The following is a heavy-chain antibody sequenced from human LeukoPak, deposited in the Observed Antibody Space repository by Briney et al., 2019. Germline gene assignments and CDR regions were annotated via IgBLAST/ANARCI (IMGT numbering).Heavy chain of an antibody. J-gene: IGHJ4*02. Sequence: PGGSLRLSCAASGFSFSGHWMHWARQLPGKGLVWVSRISPTGSTTSYADSVKGRFTVSRDNAKNTLYLQVNNLRAEDTAVYYCAKAVINYYDSSGYVAPGFDYWGQGTLVTVSS. D-gene: IGHD3-22*01. CDR2: ISPTGSTT. CDR1: GFSFSGHW. V-gene: IGHV3-74*01. CDR3: AKAVINYYDSSGYVAPGFDY.